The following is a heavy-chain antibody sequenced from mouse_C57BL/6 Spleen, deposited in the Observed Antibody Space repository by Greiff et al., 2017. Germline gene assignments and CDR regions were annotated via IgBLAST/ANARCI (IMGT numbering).Heavy chain of an antibody. V-gene: IGHV1-22*01. J-gene: IGHJ1*03. D-gene: IGHD2-5*01. CDR2: INPNNGGT. CDR1: GYTFTDYN. Sequence: EVKLVESGPELVKPGASVKMSCKASGYTFTDYNMHWVKQSHGKSLEWIGYINPNNGGTSYNQKFKGKATLTVNKSSGTAYMELRSLTSEDSAVYYCARGGDSNYWYFDVWGTGTTVTVSS. CDR3: ARGGDSNYWYFDV.